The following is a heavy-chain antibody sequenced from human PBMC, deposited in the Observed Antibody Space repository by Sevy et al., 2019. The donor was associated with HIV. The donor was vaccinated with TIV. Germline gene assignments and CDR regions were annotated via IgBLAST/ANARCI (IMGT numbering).Heavy chain of an antibody. CDR1: GNTFTVYY. V-gene: IGHV1-2*02. CDR2: INPNSGGT. Sequence: ASVKVSCKASGNTFTVYYMYWVRQAPGQGLEWMGWINPNSGGTNYAQKFQGRVTMTSDTSINTAYMELSRLRSDDTAVYYCARVGTIFSLLGYFDYCGQGTLVTVSS. CDR3: ARVGTIFSLLGYFDY. D-gene: IGHD3-3*01. J-gene: IGHJ4*02.